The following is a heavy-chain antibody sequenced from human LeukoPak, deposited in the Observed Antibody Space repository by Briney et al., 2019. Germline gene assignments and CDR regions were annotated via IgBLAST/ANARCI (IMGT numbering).Heavy chain of an antibody. V-gene: IGHV1-18*01. CDR3: ARGGSSTTCDY. CDR1: GYTFTSYG. CDR2: ISAYNGYT. Sequence: ASVKVSCKASGYTFTSYGITWVRQAPGQGLEWMGWISAYNGYTNYAQKLRGRVTMTTYTSTSTAYMELKTLRSDDTAVYFCARGGSSTTCDYWGQGTLVTVSS. D-gene: IGHD2-2*01. J-gene: IGHJ4*02.